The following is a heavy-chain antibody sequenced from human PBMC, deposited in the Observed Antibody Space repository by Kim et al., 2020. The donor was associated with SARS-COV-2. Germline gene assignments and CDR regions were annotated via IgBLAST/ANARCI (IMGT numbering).Heavy chain of an antibody. CDR3: ARGYCSSTSCLPYYYYAM. J-gene: IGHJ6*01. V-gene: IGHV4-34*01. CDR2: INHSGST. D-gene: IGHD2-2*01. Sequence: SETLSLTCAVYGGSFSGYYWSWIRPPPGKGLEWIGEINHSGSTNYNPSLKSRVTISVDTSKNQFSLKLSSVTAADTAVYYCARGYCSSTSCLPYYYYAM. CDR1: GGSFSGYY.